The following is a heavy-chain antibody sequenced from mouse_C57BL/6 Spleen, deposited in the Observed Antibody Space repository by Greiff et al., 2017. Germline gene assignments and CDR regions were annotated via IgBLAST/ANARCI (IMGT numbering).Heavy chain of an antibody. J-gene: IGHJ3*01. CDR1: GYTFTDDE. V-gene: IGHV1-15*01. Sequence: VQLQQSGAELVRPGASVTLSCKASGYTFTDDEMHWVKQTPVHGLEWIGAIDPETGGTAYNQKFKGKAILTADISSSTAYMELRILTSEDSAVYYCTSLYYRNSAWFAYWGQGTLVTVSA. D-gene: IGHD2-5*01. CDR3: TSLYYRNSAWFAY. CDR2: IDPETGGT.